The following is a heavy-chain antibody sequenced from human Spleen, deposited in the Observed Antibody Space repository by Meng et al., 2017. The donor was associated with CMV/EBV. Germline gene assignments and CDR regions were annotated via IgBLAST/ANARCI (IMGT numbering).Heavy chain of an antibody. D-gene: IGHD6-13*01. J-gene: IGHJ4*02. CDR3: AKDLRSSTF. CDR2: IYAGGSI. V-gene: IGHV3-53*01. CDR1: VFTVNSNY. Sequence: LRLSCAVSVFTVNSNYMSWVRQAPGKGLEWVSVIYAGGSIYYADSVKGRFTISRDNSRNTLYLQMNSLKAEDTAVYYCAKDLRSSTFWGQGTLVTVSS.